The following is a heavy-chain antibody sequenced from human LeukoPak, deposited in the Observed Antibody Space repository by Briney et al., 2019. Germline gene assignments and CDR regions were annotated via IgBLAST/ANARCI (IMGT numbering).Heavy chain of an antibody. CDR2: INPNSGGT. D-gene: IGHD5-12*01. V-gene: IGHV1-2*02. CDR3: ASTVATIVIWDY. Sequence: ASVKVSCKASGYTFTGYYIHWVRQAPGQGLEWMGWINPNSGGTNYAQKFQGRVTMTRDTSISTAYMELSRLRSDDTAVYYCASTVATIVIWDYWGQGTLVTVSS. CDR1: GYTFTGYY. J-gene: IGHJ4*02.